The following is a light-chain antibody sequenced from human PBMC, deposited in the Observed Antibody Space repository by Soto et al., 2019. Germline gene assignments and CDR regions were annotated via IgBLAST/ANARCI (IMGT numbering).Light chain of an antibody. J-gene: IGKJ4*01. CDR1: QSVSSN. Sequence: EIVMTPSPATLSVSPGGKATLSCRASQSVSSNLAWYQQKPGQAPRLLIYGASTRATGIPARFSGSGSGTEFTLTISSLQSEDFAVYYCQQYNNWPLTFGGGTKV. CDR2: GAS. CDR3: QQYNNWPLT. V-gene: IGKV3-15*01.